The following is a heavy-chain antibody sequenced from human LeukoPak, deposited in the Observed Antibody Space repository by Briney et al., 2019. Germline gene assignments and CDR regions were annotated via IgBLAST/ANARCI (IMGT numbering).Heavy chain of an antibody. CDR3: ARGPNSNWSGLDF. Sequence: GGSLRLSCAASGFTFSGYSMNWVRQAPGKGLEWVSTISSSGSYIYYADSVKGRFTISRDNAKNSLYLQVNNLRAEDTAVYYCARGPNSNWSGLDFWGQGTLLTVSS. J-gene: IGHJ4*02. V-gene: IGHV3-21*01. CDR2: ISSSGSYI. CDR1: GFTFSGYS. D-gene: IGHD6-6*01.